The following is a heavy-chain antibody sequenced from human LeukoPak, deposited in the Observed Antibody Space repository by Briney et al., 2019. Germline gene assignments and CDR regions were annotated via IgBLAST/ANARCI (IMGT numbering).Heavy chain of an antibody. CDR3: ARQGRYSGYDKIDY. Sequence: PSETLSLTCTVSGGSISSYYWSWIRQPPGKGLEWIGYIYYSGSTNYNPSLKSRVTISVDTSKNQFSLKLSSVTAADTAVYYCARQGRYSGYDKIDYWGQGTLVTVSS. D-gene: IGHD5-12*01. J-gene: IGHJ4*02. CDR1: GGSISSYY. CDR2: IYYSGST. V-gene: IGHV4-59*08.